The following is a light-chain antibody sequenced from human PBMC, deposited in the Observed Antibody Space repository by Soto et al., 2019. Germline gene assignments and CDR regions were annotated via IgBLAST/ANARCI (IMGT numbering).Light chain of an antibody. V-gene: IGKV1-5*01. J-gene: IGKJ1*01. CDR3: QQYNSYSWT. CDR2: DAS. CDR1: QSISSW. Sequence: DIQTTQSPSTLSASVGDRVTITCRASQSISSWLAWYQQKPGKAPKLLIYDASSLESGVPSRFSGSGSGTEFTLTISSLQPADFATYYCQQYNSYSWTFGQGTKVEIK.